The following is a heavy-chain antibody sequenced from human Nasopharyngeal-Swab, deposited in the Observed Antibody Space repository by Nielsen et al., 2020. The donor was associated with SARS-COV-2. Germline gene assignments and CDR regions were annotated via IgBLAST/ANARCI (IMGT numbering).Heavy chain of an antibody. D-gene: IGHD3-16*01. J-gene: IGHJ4*02. CDR2: ISSSSSYI. CDR3: ASKTSYDYVWGTDY. V-gene: IGHV3-21*01. Sequence: WIRQHPGKGLEWVSSISSSSSYIYYADSVKGRFTISRDNAKNSLYLQMNSLRAEDTAMYYCASKTSYDYVWGTDYWGQGTLVTVSS.